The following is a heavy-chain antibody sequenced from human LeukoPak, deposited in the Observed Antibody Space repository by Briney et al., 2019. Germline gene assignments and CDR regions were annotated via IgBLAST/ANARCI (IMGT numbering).Heavy chain of an antibody. CDR3: AKGRGKTYYYDSSGYYSLNY. V-gene: IGHV3-23*01. J-gene: IGHJ4*02. CDR1: GFTFSSYA. D-gene: IGHD3-22*01. CDR2: ISGSGGST. Sequence: GESLRLSCAASGFTFSSYAMSWVRQAPGKGLEWVSAISGSGGSTYYADSVKGRFTISRDNSKNTLYLQMNSLRAEDTAVYYCAKGRGKTYYYDSSGYYSLNYWGQGTLVTVSS.